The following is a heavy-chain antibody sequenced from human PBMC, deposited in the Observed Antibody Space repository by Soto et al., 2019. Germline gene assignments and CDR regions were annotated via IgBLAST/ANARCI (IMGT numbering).Heavy chain of an antibody. Sequence: EQSRKSPCSLYQLSLSPHRSAWGGQRPGKGLGWMGIIYPGDFDTRYSPSFQGQVTISVDKSISTAYLQWSRLKASDTALYYCARSPWQFVHPYYFDHRGQ. D-gene: IGHD6-6*01. J-gene: IGHJ4*02. CDR3: ARSPWQFVHPYYFDH. CDR1: QLSLSPHR. V-gene: IGHV5-51*01. CDR2: IYPGDFDT.